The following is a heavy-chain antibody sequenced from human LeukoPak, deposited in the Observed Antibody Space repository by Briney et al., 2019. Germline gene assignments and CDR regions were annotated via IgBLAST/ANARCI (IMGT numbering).Heavy chain of an antibody. D-gene: IGHD6-13*01. Sequence: GGSLRLSCAASGFTFRSYGMHWVRQAPGKGLEWVAVIWYDGSNKYYADSVKGRFTISRDNSKNTLYLQMNSLRAEDTAVYYCARDVFTSSWTPVGMDVWGQGTTVTVSS. CDR1: GFTFRSYG. CDR2: IWYDGSNK. J-gene: IGHJ6*02. V-gene: IGHV3-33*01. CDR3: ARDVFTSSWTPVGMDV.